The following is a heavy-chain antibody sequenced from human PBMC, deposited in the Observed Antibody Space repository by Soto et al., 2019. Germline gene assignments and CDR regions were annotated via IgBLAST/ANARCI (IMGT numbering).Heavy chain of an antibody. Sequence: QITLKESGPPLVTPTQTLTLTCSFSGFSLDTSGEAVGWARQPPGKALEWIALIHWDDDKRYTPSLKNRLTITKDTSRNQVVITMTTMEPVDTAPYYCTRNPPEYSYAPGLWGPGTLVTVSS. CDR3: TRNPPEYSYAPGL. CDR2: IHWDDDK. J-gene: IGHJ4*01. CDR1: GFSLDTSGEA. D-gene: IGHD3-16*01. V-gene: IGHV2-5*02.